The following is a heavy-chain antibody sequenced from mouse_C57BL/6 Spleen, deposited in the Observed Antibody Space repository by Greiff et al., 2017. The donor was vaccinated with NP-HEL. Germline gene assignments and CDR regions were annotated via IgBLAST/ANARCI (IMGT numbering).Heavy chain of an antibody. CDR2: ISGGGGNT. CDR1: GFTFSSYT. Sequence: EVMLVESGGGLVKPGGSLKLSCAASGFTFSSYTMSWVRQTPETRLEWVATISGGGGNTYYPDSVKGRFTISRDNAKNTLYLQMSSLRSEDTALYYCARRGAMDYWGQGTSVTVSS. CDR3: ARRGAMDY. V-gene: IGHV5-9*01. J-gene: IGHJ4*01.